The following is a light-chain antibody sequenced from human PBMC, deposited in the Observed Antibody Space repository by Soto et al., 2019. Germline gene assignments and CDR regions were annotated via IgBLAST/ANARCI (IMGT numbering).Light chain of an antibody. Sequence: EVVMTQSPATLSVSPGERATLSCRTSQNVYNNLAWYLQKPCQAPRLLISAASTRATGIPARFSGSGSGTEFTLTIHSLQSEDFAVYYCQQYTSWPLTFGGGTKVEIK. CDR1: QNVYNN. J-gene: IGKJ4*01. CDR2: AAS. V-gene: IGKV3D-15*01. CDR3: QQYTSWPLT.